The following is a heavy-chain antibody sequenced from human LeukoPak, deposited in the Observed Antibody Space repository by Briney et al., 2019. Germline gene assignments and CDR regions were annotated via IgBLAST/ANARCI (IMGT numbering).Heavy chain of an antibody. CDR2: IKADGREK. CDR3: AYRNNFEY. V-gene: IGHV3-7*05. Sequence: PGGSLRLSCAASGFTFSSYEMNWVRQPPGKGLEWVANIKADGREKYYVDSVKGRFTISRDDAKRTVDLQMDNLRAEDTAIYYCAYRNNFEYWGQGALVTVSS. CDR1: GFTFSSYE. J-gene: IGHJ4*02. D-gene: IGHD1-26*01.